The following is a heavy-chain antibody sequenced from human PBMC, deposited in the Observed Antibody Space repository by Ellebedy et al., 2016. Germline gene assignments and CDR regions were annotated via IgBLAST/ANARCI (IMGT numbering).Heavy chain of an antibody. CDR2: IKSKTDGGAA. J-gene: IGHJ4*02. D-gene: IGHD5-18*01. CDR3: TTVYRYNYDTV. CDR1: GFTFSNAW. Sequence: GESLKISCAASGFTFSNAWMNWVRQAPGKGLEWVGRIKSKTDGGAADYADPVKGRFTSSSDDSKNTLYLQMNSLKTEDTAVYFCTTVYRYNYDTVWGQGTLVTVSS. V-gene: IGHV3-15*01.